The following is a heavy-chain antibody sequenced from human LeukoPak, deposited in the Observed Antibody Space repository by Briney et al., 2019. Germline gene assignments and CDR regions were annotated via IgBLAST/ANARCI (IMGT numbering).Heavy chain of an antibody. Sequence: ASVEVSCKASGGTFSSYTISWVRQAPGQGLEWMGRIIPILGIANYAQKFQGRVTITADKSTSTAYMELSSLRSEDTAVYYCVNANAFQRYYFDYWGQGTLVTVSS. V-gene: IGHV1-69*02. D-gene: IGHD3-3*02. CDR3: VNANAFQRYYFDY. CDR1: GGTFSSYT. CDR2: IIPILGIA. J-gene: IGHJ4*02.